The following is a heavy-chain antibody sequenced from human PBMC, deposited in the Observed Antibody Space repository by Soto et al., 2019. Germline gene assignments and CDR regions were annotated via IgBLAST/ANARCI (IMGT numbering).Heavy chain of an antibody. V-gene: IGHV4-30-2*02. Sequence: PSETLSLTCAVSGGSISSGGYSWSWIRQPPGKGLEWIGYIYHSGSTYYNPSLKSRVTISVDTSKNQFSLKLSSVTAADTAVYYCARTGLWFGELLSNWFDPWGQGTLVTVSS. J-gene: IGHJ5*02. CDR2: IYHSGST. CDR3: ARTGLWFGELLSNWFDP. D-gene: IGHD3-10*01. CDR1: GGSISSGGYS.